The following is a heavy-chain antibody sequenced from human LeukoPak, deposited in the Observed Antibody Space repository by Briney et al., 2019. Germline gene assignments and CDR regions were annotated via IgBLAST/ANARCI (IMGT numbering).Heavy chain of an antibody. CDR3: TREDHSNYNY. V-gene: IGHV3-7*01. J-gene: IGHJ4*02. D-gene: IGHD4-11*01. CDR2: IKFDGSDK. CDR1: GFTFSNYW. Sequence: GGSLRLSCAASGFTFSNYWMSWVRQAPGKGLEWVANIKFDGSDKFYVDSVKGRFTISRDNAKNSLYLQMNSLRAEDTAVYYCTREDHSNYNYWGQGTLVTVSS.